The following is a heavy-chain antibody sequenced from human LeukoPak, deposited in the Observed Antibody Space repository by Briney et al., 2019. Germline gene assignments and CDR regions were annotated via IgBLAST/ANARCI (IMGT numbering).Heavy chain of an antibody. CDR3: AKKGNALNYYDSSGYSYFDY. Sequence: GGSLRLSCAASGFTFSSYSMNWVRQAPGKGLEWVSSISGSGDSTYYADSVKGRFTISRDNSKNTLLLQMNRLRAEDTAVYYCAKKGNALNYYDSSGYSYFDYWGQGTLVTVSS. V-gene: IGHV3-23*01. J-gene: IGHJ4*02. CDR2: ISGSGDST. CDR1: GFTFSSYS. D-gene: IGHD3-22*01.